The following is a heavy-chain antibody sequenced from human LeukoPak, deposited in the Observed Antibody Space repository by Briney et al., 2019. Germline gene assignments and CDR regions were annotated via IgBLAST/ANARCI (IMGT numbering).Heavy chain of an antibody. D-gene: IGHD6-13*01. Sequence: GGSLRLSCAASGFTFSSYWMHWVRQAPGKGLVWVTRISADGSYTLYADSVKGRFTISRDNSKNTLYLQMNSLRDDDTGVYYCAKAFREFGSSSYGSFDVWGQGTMVTVSS. CDR3: AKAFREFGSSSYGSFDV. V-gene: IGHV3-74*01. CDR2: ISADGSYT. J-gene: IGHJ3*01. CDR1: GFTFSSYW.